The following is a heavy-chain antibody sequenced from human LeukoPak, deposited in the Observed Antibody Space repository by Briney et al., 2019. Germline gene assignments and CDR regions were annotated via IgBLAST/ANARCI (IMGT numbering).Heavy chain of an antibody. CDR1: GGSIRSSYYY. V-gene: IGHV4-39*07. D-gene: IGHD3-10*01. Sequence: SKTLSLTCTVSGGSIRSSYYYWGWIRQPPGKGLEWIGEIYHSGSANYNPSLKSRVTISVDKSKNQFSLKLSSVTAADTAVYYCARGEGVFDYWGQGTLVTVSS. J-gene: IGHJ4*02. CDR3: ARGEGVFDY. CDR2: IYHSGSA.